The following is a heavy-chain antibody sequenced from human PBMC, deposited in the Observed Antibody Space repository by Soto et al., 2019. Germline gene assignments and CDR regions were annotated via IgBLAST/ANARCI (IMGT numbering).Heavy chain of an antibody. CDR1: GFTFSHYA. Sequence: EMQLLESGGGLVQPGGSLRLSCAASGFTFSHYAMSWVRQAPGEGLEWVSTIIAGGGDTYYAESVKGRFTISRDNYKNTLYMQMNSLRADDTALYYCAKKYSYDSGTYLYHFDCWGQGTLVTVSS. CDR2: IIAGGGDT. CDR3: AKKYSYDSGTYLYHFDC. J-gene: IGHJ4*02. V-gene: IGHV3-23*01. D-gene: IGHD3-10*01.